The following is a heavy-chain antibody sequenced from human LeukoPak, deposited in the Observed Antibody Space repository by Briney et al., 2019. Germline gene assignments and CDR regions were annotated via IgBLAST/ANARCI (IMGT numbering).Heavy chain of an antibody. D-gene: IGHD4-17*01. CDR1: GGTFSSYA. CDR3: ARDDYGVFDY. V-gene: IGHV1-69*01. CDR2: IIPIFGTA. Sequence: WASVKVSCKASGGTFSSYAISWVRQAPGQGLEWMGGIIPIFGTANYAQKFQGRVTITADESTSTAYMELSSLRSEDTAVYYCARDDYGVFDYWGQGTLVTVSS. J-gene: IGHJ4*02.